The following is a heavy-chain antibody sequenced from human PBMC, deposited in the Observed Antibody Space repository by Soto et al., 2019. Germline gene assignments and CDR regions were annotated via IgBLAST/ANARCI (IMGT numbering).Heavy chain of an antibody. CDR2: ISAYNGNT. J-gene: IGHJ3*02. CDR1: GYTFTSYG. D-gene: IGHD7-27*01. CDR3: ARELGQMGYDALDI. Sequence: ASVKVSCKASGYTFTSYGISWVRQAPGQGLEWMGWISAYNGNTNYAQKLQGRVTMTTDTSTSTAYMELRSLRSDDTAVYYCARELGQMGYDALDIWGQGTRVTVSS. V-gene: IGHV1-18*04.